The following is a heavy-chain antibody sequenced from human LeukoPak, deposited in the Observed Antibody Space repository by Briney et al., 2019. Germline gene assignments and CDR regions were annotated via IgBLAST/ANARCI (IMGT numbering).Heavy chain of an antibody. CDR1: GYSFTSYW. J-gene: IGHJ4*02. CDR2: IYPGDSDT. CDR3: ARGAPGYPAFYYFDY. V-gene: IGHV5-51*01. Sequence: GESLKISCKGSGYSFTSYWIGWVRQMPGKGLEWMGIIYPGDSDTRYSSSFQGQVTISADKSISTAYLQWSSLRASDTAMYYCARGAPGYPAFYYFDYWGQGTLVTVSS. D-gene: IGHD1-26*01.